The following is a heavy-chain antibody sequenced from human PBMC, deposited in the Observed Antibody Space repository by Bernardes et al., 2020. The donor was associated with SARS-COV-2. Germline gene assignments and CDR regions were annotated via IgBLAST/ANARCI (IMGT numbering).Heavy chain of an antibody. J-gene: IGHJ4*02. CDR1: GYSISSGYY. D-gene: IGHD1-1*01. V-gene: IGHV4-38-2*01. Sequence: SETLSLTCAVSGYSISSGYYWGWIRQPPGKGLEWIGSIYHSGSTYYNPSLRSRVTISVDTSKNQLSLKLTSVTAADTAVYYCARSGTSPDYWGQGTLVTVSS. CDR2: IYHSGST. CDR3: ARSGTSPDY.